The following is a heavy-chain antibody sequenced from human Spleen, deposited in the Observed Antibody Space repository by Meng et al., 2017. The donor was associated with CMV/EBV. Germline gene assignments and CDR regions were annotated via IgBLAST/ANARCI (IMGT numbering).Heavy chain of an antibody. J-gene: IGHJ4*02. CDR1: GFTFSSYS. CDR3: ARGGGKWLRLFDY. Sequence: GGSLRLSCAASGFTFSSYSMNWVRQAPGKGLEWVANIKQDGSEKYYVDSVKGRFTISRDNAKNSLYLQMNSLRAEDTAVYYCARGGGKWLRLFDYWGQGTLVTVSS. CDR2: IKQDGSEK. D-gene: IGHD5-12*01. V-gene: IGHV3-7*01.